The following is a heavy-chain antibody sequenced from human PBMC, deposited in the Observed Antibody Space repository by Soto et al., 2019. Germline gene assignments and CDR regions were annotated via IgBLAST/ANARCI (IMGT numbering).Heavy chain of an antibody. CDR2: IFNSGSA. CDR1: CAVTFSGSYY. J-gene: IGHJ4*02. Sequence: SETLSLTCSVSCAVTFSGSYYWSWIRQSPGKGLECLGYIFNSGSAYYNPSLKSRVSISIDTSKDEFSLTVNSVTAADTAVYFCARGYSGYDYNFDYWGQGISVTVSS. CDR3: ARGYSGYDYNFDY. V-gene: IGHV4-31*03. D-gene: IGHD6-13*01.